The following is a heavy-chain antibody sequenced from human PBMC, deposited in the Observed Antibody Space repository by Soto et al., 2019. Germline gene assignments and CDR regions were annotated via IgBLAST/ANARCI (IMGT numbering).Heavy chain of an antibody. CDR2: IYYSGST. Sequence: SETLSLTCTVSGGSISSYYWSWIRQPPGKGLEWIGYIYYSGSTNYNPSLKSRVTISVDTSKNQFSLKLSSVTAADKAVYYCARSQIKDGSSRPARADYWGQGTLVTVSS. CDR3: ARSQIKDGSSRPARADY. CDR1: GGSISSYY. V-gene: IGHV4-59*01. J-gene: IGHJ4*02. D-gene: IGHD6-6*01.